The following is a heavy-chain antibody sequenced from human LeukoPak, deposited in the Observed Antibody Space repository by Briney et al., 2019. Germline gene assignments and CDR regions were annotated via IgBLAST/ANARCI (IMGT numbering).Heavy chain of an antibody. V-gene: IGHV1-69*01. J-gene: IGHJ4*02. CDR2: IIPIFGTA. Sequence: SVKVSCKASGGTFSSYAISWVRQAPGQGLEWMGGIIPIFGTANYAQKFQGRVTITADESTSTAYMELSSLRSGDTAVYYCARNYDPPDEDSSGWYERFDYWGQGTLVTVSS. D-gene: IGHD6-19*01. CDR3: ARNYDPPDEDSSGWYERFDY. CDR1: GGTFSSYA.